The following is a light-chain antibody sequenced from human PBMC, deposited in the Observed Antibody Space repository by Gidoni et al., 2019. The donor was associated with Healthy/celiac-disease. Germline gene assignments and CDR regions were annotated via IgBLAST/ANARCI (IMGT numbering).Light chain of an antibody. J-gene: IGKJ2*01. CDR1: QSVSSY. CDR3: QQRSNWPRYT. CDR2: DAS. Sequence: EIVLTQSPATLSLSPGERATLSCRASQSVSSYLAWYQQKPGQAPRLLIYDASNRATGSPARFSGSGSGTDFTLTISSLEPEDFAVYYCQQRSNWPRYTFGQGTQLEIK. V-gene: IGKV3-11*01.